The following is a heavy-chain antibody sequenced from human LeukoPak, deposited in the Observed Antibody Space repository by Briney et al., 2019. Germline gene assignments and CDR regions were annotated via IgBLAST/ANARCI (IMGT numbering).Heavy chain of an antibody. D-gene: IGHD2-8*01. CDR2: ISAYNGNT. Sequence: GASAKVSCKASGYTFTSYGISWVRQAPGQGLEWMGWISAYNGNTNYAQKLQGRVTMTTDTSTSTAYMELRSLRSDDTAVYYCARSAYDPGYCTNGVCPSNYFDYWGQGTLVTVSS. CDR1: GYTFTSYG. V-gene: IGHV1-18*01. J-gene: IGHJ4*02. CDR3: ARSAYDPGYCTNGVCPSNYFDY.